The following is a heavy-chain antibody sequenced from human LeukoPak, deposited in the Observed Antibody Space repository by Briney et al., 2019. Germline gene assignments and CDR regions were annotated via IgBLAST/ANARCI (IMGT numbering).Heavy chain of an antibody. V-gene: IGHV3-11*04. CDR1: GFTFSDYY. CDR2: ISSSGSTI. Sequence: PGGSLRLSCAASGFTFSDYYMSWIRQAPGKGLDWISYISSSGSTIYYADSVKGRFTISRDNAKNSLYLQVNSLRAEDTAVYYCARVYWGNWFDPWGQGTLVTVSS. J-gene: IGHJ5*02. D-gene: IGHD3-16*01. CDR3: ARVYWGNWFDP.